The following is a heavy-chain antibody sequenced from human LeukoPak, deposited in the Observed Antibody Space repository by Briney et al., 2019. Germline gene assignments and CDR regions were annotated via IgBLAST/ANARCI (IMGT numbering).Heavy chain of an antibody. CDR3: ARAARPKRTTDYYYCYMDV. J-gene: IGHJ6*03. CDR1: GYTFTSYD. V-gene: IGHV1-8*01. Sequence: ASVKVSCKASGYTFTSYDINWVRQATGQGLEWMGWMNPNSGNTGYAQKFQGRVTMTRNTSISTAYMELSSLRSEDTAVYYCARAARPKRTTDYYYCYMDVWGKGTTVTVSS. CDR2: MNPNSGNT. D-gene: IGHD1-7*01.